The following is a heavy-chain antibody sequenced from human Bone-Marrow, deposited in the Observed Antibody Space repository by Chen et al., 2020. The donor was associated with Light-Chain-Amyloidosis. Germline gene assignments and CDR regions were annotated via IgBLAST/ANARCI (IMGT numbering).Heavy chain of an antibody. V-gene: IGHV3-23*01. CDR1: GFRFSSYA. D-gene: IGHD1-26*01. CDR2: ITRSGAGT. Sequence: EVQLLESGGGLVQLGGSLRLSCAASGFRFSSYAMTWVRQAPGKGLVWVSTITRSGAGTYSADSVKGRFAIFRDTSKSTLFLRMNSLRADDTAVYYCAKSRTHYNEVDFWGQGTLVTVSS. J-gene: IGHJ4*02. CDR3: AKSRTHYNEVDF.